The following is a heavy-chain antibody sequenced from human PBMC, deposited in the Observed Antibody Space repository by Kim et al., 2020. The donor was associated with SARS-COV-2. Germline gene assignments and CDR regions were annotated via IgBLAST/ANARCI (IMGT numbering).Heavy chain of an antibody. CDR2: ISDDGGLT. Sequence: GGSLRLSCEASRFGFISFAMTWVRQAPGQGLEWVSAISDDGGLTFYADSVKGRFTISRDNSKNTLYLQLSSLRVEDTAVYYCAKDGPPGVAAAGTGGLWDHWGQGIMVTVSS. J-gene: IGHJ4*02. CDR3: AKDGPPGVAAAGTGGLWDH. D-gene: IGHD2-15*01. CDR1: RFGFISFA. V-gene: IGHV3-23*01.